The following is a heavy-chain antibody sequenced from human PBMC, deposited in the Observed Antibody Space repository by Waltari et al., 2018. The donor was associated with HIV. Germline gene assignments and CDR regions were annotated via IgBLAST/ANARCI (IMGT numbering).Heavy chain of an antibody. CDR3: VTDAVAVPLDTAY. V-gene: IGHV3-15*01. D-gene: IGHD2-21*01. CDR1: GFTFINAW. J-gene: IGHJ4*02. Sequence: EVHLVESGGGLVKPGGSLRVSCTVSGFTFINAWMSWVRQAPGKGLEWVGRIKSKSDCGTIDYASPVKDRFTILRDDSKHKLYLEMSSLKIEDTGIYYCVTDAVAVPLDTAYWGQGTLVTVSS. CDR2: IKSKSDCGTI.